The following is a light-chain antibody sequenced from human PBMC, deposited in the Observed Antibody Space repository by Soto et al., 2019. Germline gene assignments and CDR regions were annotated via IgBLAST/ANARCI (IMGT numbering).Light chain of an antibody. J-gene: IGKJ4*01. V-gene: IGKV3-15*01. CDR3: QQYNNWPPPLT. CDR1: QSVSSN. CDR2: RAS. Sequence: EIVMTQSPATLSVSPGERATLSCRASQSVSSNLAWYQPKPGQAPTLLIYRASTRATGIPARFSGSGSGTEFTLTISSLQSEDFAVYYCQQYNNWPPPLTFGGGTKVEIK.